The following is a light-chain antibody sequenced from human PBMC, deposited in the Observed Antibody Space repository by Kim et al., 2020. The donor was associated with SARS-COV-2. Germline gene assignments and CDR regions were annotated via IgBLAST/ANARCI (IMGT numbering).Light chain of an antibody. J-gene: IGKJ2*01. CDR1: QDIGNW. Sequence: SASVGDRVTITCRASQDIGNWLVWYQQRPGKAPKLLIYGAFSLQSGVPSRFSGSGFGTVFTLTISGLQSEDFATYYCQQTDSFPYTFGQGTKLEIK. V-gene: IGKV1-12*01. CDR3: QQTDSFPYT. CDR2: GAF.